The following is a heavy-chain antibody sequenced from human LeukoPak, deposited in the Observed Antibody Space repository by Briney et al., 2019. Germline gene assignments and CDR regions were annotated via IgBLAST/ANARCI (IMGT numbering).Heavy chain of an antibody. CDR1: GFTFNMYW. CDR3: MSLGY. J-gene: IGHJ4*02. CDR2: IKEDGSEK. V-gene: IGHV3-7*01. Sequence: GVSLSLSCEASGFTFNMYWMNWVRQAPGKGLEWVANIKEDGSEKYYVDSVKGRFTVSRDNAKNLVYLQMKRLRVEDTALYYCMSLGYWGQGTLVTVSS.